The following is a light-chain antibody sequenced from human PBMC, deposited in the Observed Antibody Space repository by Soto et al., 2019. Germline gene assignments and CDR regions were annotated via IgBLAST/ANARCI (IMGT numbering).Light chain of an antibody. CDR3: AAWDDSLNGGV. Sequence: QSVLTQPPSASGTPGQRVTISCSGSSSNIGSNTVNWYQQLPGAAPKLLIYSDNHRPSGVPDRFSASKSGTSASLAISGLQSEDEADYCCAAWDDSLNGGVFGGGTKLTVL. V-gene: IGLV1-44*01. CDR2: SDN. J-gene: IGLJ3*02. CDR1: SSNIGSNT.